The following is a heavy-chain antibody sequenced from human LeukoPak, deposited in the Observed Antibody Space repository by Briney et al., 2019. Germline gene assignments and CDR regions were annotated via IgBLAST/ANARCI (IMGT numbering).Heavy chain of an antibody. CDR3: ARGRSYYDSSNYSYDY. V-gene: IGHV1-2*02. CDR1: GYTFSGYY. Sequence: ASVKASCKASGYTFSGYYMHWVRQAPGQGLEWMGWINPNSGDTNYAQKFQDRVTMTRDTSISTAYMELSRLTSDDTAVYYCARGRSYYDSSNYSYDYWGQGTLVTVSS. CDR2: INPNSGDT. D-gene: IGHD3-22*01. J-gene: IGHJ4*02.